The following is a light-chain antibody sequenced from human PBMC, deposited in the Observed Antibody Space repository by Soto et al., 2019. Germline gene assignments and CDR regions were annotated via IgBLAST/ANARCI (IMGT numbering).Light chain of an antibody. CDR1: QGISSY. CDR2: AAS. Sequence: AIRMTQSPSSLSASTGDRVTITCRASQGISSYLAWYQQRPGKAPKFLIYAASTLQSGVPSRFSGSGSGTDFTLAIRCLQSEDVATYYCQQYYSYPRMFGQGTKVEIK. V-gene: IGKV1-8*01. CDR3: QQYYSYPRM. J-gene: IGKJ1*01.